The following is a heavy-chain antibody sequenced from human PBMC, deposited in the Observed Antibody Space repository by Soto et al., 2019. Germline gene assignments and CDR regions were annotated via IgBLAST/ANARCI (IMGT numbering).Heavy chain of an antibody. V-gene: IGHV3-33*01. CDR3: ARAGAFQQRVVDYYYGMDG. J-gene: IGHJ6*02. CDR1: GFTFSSYG. D-gene: IGHD6-13*01. Sequence: SLRLSCAASGFTFSSYGMHWVRQAPGKGLEWVAVIWYDGSNKYYADSVKGRFTISRDNSKNTLYLQMNSLRAEDTAVYYCARAGAFQQRVVDYYYGMDGWGQGNTVTVSS. CDR2: IWYDGSNK.